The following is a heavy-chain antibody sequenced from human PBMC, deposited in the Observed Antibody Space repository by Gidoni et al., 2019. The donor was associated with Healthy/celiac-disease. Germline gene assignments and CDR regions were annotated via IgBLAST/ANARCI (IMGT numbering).Heavy chain of an antibody. D-gene: IGHD5-18*01. CDR1: GGSISSSSYY. J-gene: IGHJ5*02. CDR3: ARLHSYGSNWFDP. V-gene: IGHV4-39*01. CDR2: IYYSGST. Sequence: QLQLQASGPGLVKPSETLSLTCTVSGGSISSSSYYWGWIRQPPGKGLEWIGSIYYSGSTYYNPSLKSRVTISVDTSKNQFSLKLSSVTAADTAVYYCARLHSYGSNWFDPWGQGTLVTVSS.